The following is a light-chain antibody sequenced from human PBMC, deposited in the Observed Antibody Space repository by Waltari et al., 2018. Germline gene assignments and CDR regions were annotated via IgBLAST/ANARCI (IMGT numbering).Light chain of an antibody. CDR3: LLYYGGAQPGV. V-gene: IGLV7-43*01. J-gene: IGLJ3*02. CDR1: TGAVTSGYS. Sequence: QTVVTQEPSLTVSPGGTVTLTCASSTGAVTSGYSPNWFQQKPGQAPRALISSTSNKHDWPPARYSGSRLGGKAALTRAGVQPEDEAEYYCLLYYGGAQPGVFGGGTKLTVL. CDR2: STS.